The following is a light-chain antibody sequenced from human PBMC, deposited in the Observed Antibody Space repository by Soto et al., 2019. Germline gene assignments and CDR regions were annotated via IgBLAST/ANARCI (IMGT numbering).Light chain of an antibody. CDR2: DAS. CDR3: QQRSSWPS. J-gene: IGKJ4*01. CDR1: QSVSSH. Sequence: EIVLTQSPATLSLSPGERATLSCRASQSVSSHLVWYQQKPGQAPRLLIHDASNRATGTPARFSGSGSGTDFTLTISSLELEDFAVYYCQQRSSWPSFGGGTKVEIK. V-gene: IGKV3-11*01.